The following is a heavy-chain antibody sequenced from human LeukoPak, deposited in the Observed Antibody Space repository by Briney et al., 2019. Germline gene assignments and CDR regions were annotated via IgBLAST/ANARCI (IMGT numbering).Heavy chain of an antibody. CDR1: GFTFSGYA. Sequence: PGGSLRLSCAASGFTFSGYAMTWVRQAPGKGLEWVSSITYSGDYTYYADSVKGRFTISRDNSKNTLYLQMNSLRAEDTGLYYCAKDGLYYDGSAHIYYFDYWGQGTLVAVPS. D-gene: IGHD3-22*01. CDR2: ITYSGDYT. J-gene: IGHJ4*02. CDR3: AKDGLYYDGSAHIYYFDY. V-gene: IGHV3-23*01.